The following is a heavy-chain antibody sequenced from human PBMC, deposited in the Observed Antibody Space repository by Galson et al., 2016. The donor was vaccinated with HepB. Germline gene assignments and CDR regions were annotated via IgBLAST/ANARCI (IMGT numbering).Heavy chain of an antibody. V-gene: IGHV7-4-1*02. CDR2: INTNTGNP. D-gene: IGHD3-16*01. CDR3: ARGAPWGDVFLDF. CDR1: GDTFTEYA. J-gene: IGHJ4*02. Sequence: SVKVSCKASGDTFTEYAMNWVRQAPGQGLEWMGWINTNTGNPVYAQGFTGLFVFSLDTSVSTAYLQISSLKAEDTAVYYCARGAPWGDVFLDFWGQGTLVTVSS.